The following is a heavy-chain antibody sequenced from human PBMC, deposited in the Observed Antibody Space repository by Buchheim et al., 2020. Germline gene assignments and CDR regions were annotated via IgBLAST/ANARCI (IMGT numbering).Heavy chain of an antibody. J-gene: IGHJ6*02. Sequence: QVQLVQSGAEVKKPGASVKVSCKASGYTFTSYYMHWVRQAPGQGLEWMGIINPSGGSTSYAQKFQGRVTMTRDTSTSTVYMELSSLRSEDTAVYYCARDGHNCISTSCYVSSFFRYYYYGMDVWGQGTT. CDR3: ARDGHNCISTSCYVSSFFRYYYYGMDV. V-gene: IGHV1-46*01. CDR1: GYTFTSYY. D-gene: IGHD2-2*01. CDR2: INPSGGST.